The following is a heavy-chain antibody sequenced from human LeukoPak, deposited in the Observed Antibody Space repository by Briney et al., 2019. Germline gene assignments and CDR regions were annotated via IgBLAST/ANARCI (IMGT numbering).Heavy chain of an antibody. CDR1: GFTVSSNY. J-gene: IGHJ4*02. V-gene: IGHV3-66*01. CDR3: AKVPHLYYGSGSYQLDY. Sequence: GGSLRLSCAASGFTVSSNYMSWVRQAPGKGLEWVSVIYSGGSTYYADSVKGRFTISRDNSRDTLYLQMNGLRAEDTAVYYCAKVPHLYYGSGSYQLDYWGQGTLVTVSS. D-gene: IGHD3-10*01. CDR2: IYSGGST.